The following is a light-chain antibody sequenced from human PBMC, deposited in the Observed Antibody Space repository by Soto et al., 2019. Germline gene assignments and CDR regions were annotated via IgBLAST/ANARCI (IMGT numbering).Light chain of an antibody. CDR1: SSNIGTNT. CDR2: SNT. J-gene: IGLJ2*01. Sequence: QSVLTQPPSASGTPGQRVTISCSGSSSNIGTNTVNWYQHLPGSAPKLLIYSNTQRPSGVPDRFAGSKSGTSASLAISGRQPEEEADYYCEAWDGSRNVVLFGGGTKLTVL. CDR3: EAWDGSRNVVL. V-gene: IGLV1-44*01.